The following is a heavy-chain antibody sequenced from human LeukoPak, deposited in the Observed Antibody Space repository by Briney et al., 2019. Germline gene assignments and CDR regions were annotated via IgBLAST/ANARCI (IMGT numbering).Heavy chain of an antibody. D-gene: IGHD3-16*01. CDR1: RLLLSDLW. J-gene: IGHJ6*02. CDR2: MHPEGSEK. CDR3: TTYTHWVAGDV. Sequence: GRSMSLSSVVSRLLLSDLWTSWVSPAQGKGMEWVAKMHPEGSEKGYVDSVKGRFTISRDNARNSLYLQMSSLRPEVTVVYYCTTYTHWVAGDVWGQGTTVTVSS. V-gene: IGHV3-7*01.